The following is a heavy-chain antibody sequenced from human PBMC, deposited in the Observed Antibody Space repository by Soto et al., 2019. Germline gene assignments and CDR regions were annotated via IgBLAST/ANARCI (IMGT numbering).Heavy chain of an antibody. CDR2: ISWNSVTI. J-gene: IGHJ5*02. Sequence: EVQLVESGGGLAQPGWSRRLSCAASGFNFDDHAMHWVRQTPGKGLEWVSGISWNSVTINYADSIKGRFTISRDNAKRTLYLQMNNLRPADTAMYFCVRSSGSQPRAGWFDPWGQGHLVTVS. V-gene: IGHV3-9*01. D-gene: IGHD1-26*01. CDR3: VRSSGSQPRAGWFDP. CDR1: GFNFDDHA.